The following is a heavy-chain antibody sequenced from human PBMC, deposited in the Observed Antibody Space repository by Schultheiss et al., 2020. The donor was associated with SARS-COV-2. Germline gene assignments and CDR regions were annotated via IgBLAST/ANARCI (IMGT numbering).Heavy chain of an antibody. D-gene: IGHD2-8*01. J-gene: IGHJ6*02. CDR2: IYWDDDK. CDR3: AHRSILRGVEDV. V-gene: IGHV2-5*02. Sequence: SGPTLVKPTQTLTLTCTFSGFSLSTSGVGVGWIRQPPGKALEWLAVIYWDDDKRYRPSLESRLTITKDTSRNQVVLTVTNMDPVDTATYYCAHRSILRGVEDVWGQGTTVTVSS. CDR1: GFSLSTSGVG.